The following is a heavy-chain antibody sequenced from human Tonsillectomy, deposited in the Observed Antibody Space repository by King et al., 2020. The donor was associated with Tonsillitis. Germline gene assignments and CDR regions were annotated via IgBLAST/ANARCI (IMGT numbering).Heavy chain of an antibody. J-gene: IGHJ4*02. D-gene: IGHD6-13*01. CDR1: GYSISSGYY. CDR2: IYHSGST. CDR3: ARVSAEYYFDY. V-gene: IGHV4-38-2*01. Sequence: QLQESGPGLVKPSETLSLTCAVSGYSISSGYYWGWIRQPPAKGLEWIGSIYHSGSTYYNPSLKSRVTISVDTSKNQFSLKLSSVTAADTAVYYCARVSAEYYFDYWGQGTLVTVSS.